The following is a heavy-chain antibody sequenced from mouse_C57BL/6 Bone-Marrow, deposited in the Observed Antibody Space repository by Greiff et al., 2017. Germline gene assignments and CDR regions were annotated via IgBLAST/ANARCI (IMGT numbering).Heavy chain of an antibody. CDR1: GYAFTNYL. Sequence: QVQLQQSGAELVRPGTSVKVSCKASGYAFTNYLIEWVKQRPGQGLEWIGVINPGSGGTNYNEKFKGKATLTADQSSSTAYMQLSSLTSEDSAVYFYARRRSYGNGWFAYWGQGTLVTVSA. J-gene: IGHJ3*01. D-gene: IGHD2-1*01. V-gene: IGHV1-54*01. CDR3: ARRRSYGNGWFAY. CDR2: INPGSGGT.